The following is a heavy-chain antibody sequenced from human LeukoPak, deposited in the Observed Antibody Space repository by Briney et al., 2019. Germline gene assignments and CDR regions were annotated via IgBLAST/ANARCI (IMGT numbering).Heavy chain of an antibody. J-gene: IGHJ4*02. CDR3: AKPQMGDALSY. CDR1: GFTFSSYG. V-gene: IGHV3-30*18. D-gene: IGHD1-26*01. CDR2: ISYDGSNK. Sequence: GRSLRLSCAASGFTFSSYGMHWVRQAPGKGLEWVAVISYDGSNKYYADSVKGRFTISRDNSKNTLYPQMNSLRAEDTAVYYCAKPQMGDALSYWGQGTLVTVSS.